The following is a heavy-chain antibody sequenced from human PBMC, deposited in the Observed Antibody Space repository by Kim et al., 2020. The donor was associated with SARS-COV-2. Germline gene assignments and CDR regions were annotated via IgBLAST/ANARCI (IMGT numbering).Heavy chain of an antibody. V-gene: IGHV3-30*02. J-gene: IGHJ4*02. D-gene: IGHD3-22*01. CDR3: ANSKGYSYYFCY. Sequence: YAASGQGRFTISRTNSKNTLYLQMNSLRAEDTAVYYCANSKGYSYYFCYWGQGTLVTVSS.